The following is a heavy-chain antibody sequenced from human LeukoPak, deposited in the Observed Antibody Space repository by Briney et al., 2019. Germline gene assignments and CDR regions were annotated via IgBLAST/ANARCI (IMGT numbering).Heavy chain of an antibody. CDR2: ISGSGGST. D-gene: IGHD3-9*01. V-gene: IGHV3-23*01. CDR1: GFTFSSYA. Sequence: PGGSLRLSCAASGFTFSSYAMSWVRQAPGKGLEWVSAISGSGGSTYYADSVKGRFTISRDNSKNTLYLQMNSLRAEDMAVYYCARGLHILTGYYTKVGCYFDYWGQGTLVTVSS. CDR3: ARGLHILTGYYTKVGCYFDY. J-gene: IGHJ4*02.